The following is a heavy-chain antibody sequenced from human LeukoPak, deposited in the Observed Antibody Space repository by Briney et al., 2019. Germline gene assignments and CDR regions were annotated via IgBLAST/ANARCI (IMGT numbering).Heavy chain of an antibody. CDR2: IIPIFGTA. Sequence: GASVKVSCKASGYTFTSYGISWVRQATGQGLEWMGGIIPIFGTANYAQKFQGRVTITADESTSTAYMELSSLRSEDTAVYYCARDKSPRFGEILLTDSWGQGTLVTVSS. CDR3: ARDKSPRFGEILLTDS. CDR1: GYTFTSYG. V-gene: IGHV1-69*13. D-gene: IGHD3-10*01. J-gene: IGHJ4*02.